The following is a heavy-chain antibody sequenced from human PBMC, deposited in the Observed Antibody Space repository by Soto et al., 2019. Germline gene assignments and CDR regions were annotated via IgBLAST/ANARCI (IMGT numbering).Heavy chain of an antibody. CDR3: ARSCGYYSSGWPPNYYYYGMDV. Sequence: SETLSLTCTVSGGSISSYYWSWIRQPPGKGLEWIGYIYYSGSTNYNPSLKSRVTISVDTSKNQFSLKLSSVTAADTAVYYCARSCGYYSSGWPPNYYYYGMDVWGQGTTVTVSS. CDR1: GGSISSYY. CDR2: IYYSGST. D-gene: IGHD6-19*01. V-gene: IGHV4-59*01. J-gene: IGHJ6*02.